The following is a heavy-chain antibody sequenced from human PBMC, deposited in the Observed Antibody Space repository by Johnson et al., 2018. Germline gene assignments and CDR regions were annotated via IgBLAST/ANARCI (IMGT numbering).Heavy chain of an antibody. J-gene: IGHJ1*01. D-gene: IGHD3-22*01. CDR1: GFAFSSYV. Sequence: VQLVQSGGGVVQPGRSLRPSCAASGFAFSSYVLHWVRRAPGKGPEWVSAIGTGGDTYYADSVMGRFTISSDNAKKSLYRQMNSLVAEDMAAWGGPYDSSGDYYFQHWGQGTLVTVSS. CDR3: PYDSSGDYYFQH. CDR2: IGTGGDT. V-gene: IGHV3-47*02.